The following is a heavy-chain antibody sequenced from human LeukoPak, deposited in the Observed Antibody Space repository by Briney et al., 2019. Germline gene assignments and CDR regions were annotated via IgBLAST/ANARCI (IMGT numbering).Heavy chain of an antibody. CDR1: GFTFSSYA. Sequence: PGGSLRLSCAASGFTFSSYAMSWVRQAPGKGLEWVSTITGSGGRTYYADSVKGRFTISRDNSRNTLYLQMNSLRAEDTAVYYCAKEETTRITMVRGVIINGPYYFDYWGQGTLVTVSP. D-gene: IGHD3-10*01. CDR3: AKEETTRITMVRGVIINGPYYFDY. J-gene: IGHJ4*02. V-gene: IGHV3-23*01. CDR2: ITGSGGRT.